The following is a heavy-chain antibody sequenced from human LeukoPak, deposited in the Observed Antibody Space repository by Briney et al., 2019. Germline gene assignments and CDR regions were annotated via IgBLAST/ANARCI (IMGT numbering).Heavy chain of an antibody. CDR3: ARDGVDYGDYLDYYYYMDV. J-gene: IGHJ6*03. CDR2: IKQDGSEK. CDR1: GFTFSSYW. Sequence: GGSLRLSCAASGFTFSSYWMSWVRQAPGKGLEWVANIKQDGSEKYYVDSVKGRFTISRDNAKNSLYLQMNSLRAEDTAVYYCARDGVDYGDYLDYYYYMDVWGKGTTGTVS. D-gene: IGHD4-17*01. V-gene: IGHV3-7*01.